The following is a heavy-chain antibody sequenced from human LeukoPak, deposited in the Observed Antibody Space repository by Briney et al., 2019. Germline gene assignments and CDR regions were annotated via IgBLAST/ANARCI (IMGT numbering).Heavy chain of an antibody. D-gene: IGHD3-9*01. Sequence: SGGSLRLSCAVSGFSFSGYEMNWVRQAPGKGLEWISYISSRGSATYYADSVKGRFIISRDDAKNSLYLQMNSLRAEDTAVYYCAREMEFTGYGFGLDYWGQGTLVTVSS. CDR2: ISSRGSAT. J-gene: IGHJ4*02. CDR3: AREMEFTGYGFGLDY. V-gene: IGHV3-48*03. CDR1: GFSFSGYE.